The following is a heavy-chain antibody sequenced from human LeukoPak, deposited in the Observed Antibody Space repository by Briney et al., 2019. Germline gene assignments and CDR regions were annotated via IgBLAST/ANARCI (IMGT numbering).Heavy chain of an antibody. D-gene: IGHD5-24*01. V-gene: IGHV3-66*01. CDR3: ASRDKGYYYGMDV. J-gene: IGHJ6*02. CDR2: IYSGGRT. Sequence: GGSLRLSCAASGFTVSSNYMSWVRQAPGKGLEWVSLIYSGGRTYYVDSVKGRFTISRDNSKNTLYLQMNSVIAEDTAVYYCASRDKGYYYGMDVWGQGTTVTVSS. CDR1: GFTVSSNY.